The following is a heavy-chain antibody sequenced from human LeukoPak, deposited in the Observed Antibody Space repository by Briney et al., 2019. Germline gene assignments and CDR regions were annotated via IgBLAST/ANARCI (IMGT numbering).Heavy chain of an antibody. V-gene: IGHV4-39*01. J-gene: IGHJ4*02. CDR2: IYYSGST. Sequence: SETLSLTCTVSGGSISSSSYYWGWIRQPPGKGLEWIGSIYYSGSTYYNPSLKSRVTISVDTSKNQFSLKLSSVTAADTAVYYCARHRGRYCSSTSCFEYYFDYWGQGTLVTVSS. CDR3: ARHRGRYCSSTSCFEYYFDY. CDR1: GGSISSSSYY. D-gene: IGHD2-2*01.